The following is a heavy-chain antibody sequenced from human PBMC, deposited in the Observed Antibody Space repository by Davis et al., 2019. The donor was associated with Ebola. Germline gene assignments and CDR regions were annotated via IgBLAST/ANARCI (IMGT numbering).Heavy chain of an antibody. J-gene: IGHJ3*02. D-gene: IGHD1-26*01. CDR3: AGATSNDAFDI. CDR2: IRSKANGYAT. V-gene: IGHV3-73*01. CDR1: GFSFSDSA. Sequence: GGSLRLSCAASGFSFSDSAMHWVRQASGKGLEWVGRIRSKANGYATVYGASVKGRLIISRDDSKNTAFLQMNSLRAEDTAVYYCAGATSNDAFDIWGQGTMVTVSS.